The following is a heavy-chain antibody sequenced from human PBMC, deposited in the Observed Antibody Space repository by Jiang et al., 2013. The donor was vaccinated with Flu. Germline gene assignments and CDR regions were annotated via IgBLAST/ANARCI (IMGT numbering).Heavy chain of an antibody. Sequence: CKASGYSFNSLYIHWVRQAPGQGLEWMGIINPGGNTTSYAQKFQGRFTMTRDTSTSTAYMDLSSLKSEDTAIYYCASLGSEVQGVTIPDYWGQGTLVTVSS. V-gene: IGHV1-46*02. CDR2: INPGGNTT. J-gene: IGHJ4*02. CDR1: GYSFNSLY. D-gene: IGHD3-10*01. CDR3: ASLGSEVQGVTIPDY.